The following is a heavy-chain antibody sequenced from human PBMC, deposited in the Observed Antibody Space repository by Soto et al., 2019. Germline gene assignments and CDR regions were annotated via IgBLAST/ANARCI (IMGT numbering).Heavy chain of an antibody. CDR1: GGSINSGGYY. V-gene: IGHV4-31*03. Sequence: QVQLQESGPGLVKPSQTLSLICTVSGGSINSGGYYWNWIRQHPGKGLEWIGYIFYSGSTYYNPSLRSRLTISADTSENQFSMNLSSVTAADTAVYFCARGYRQSGYSSSWVFEYRGQGTLVNVSS. D-gene: IGHD6-13*01. CDR3: ARGYRQSGYSSSWVFEY. CDR2: IFYSGST. J-gene: IGHJ4*02.